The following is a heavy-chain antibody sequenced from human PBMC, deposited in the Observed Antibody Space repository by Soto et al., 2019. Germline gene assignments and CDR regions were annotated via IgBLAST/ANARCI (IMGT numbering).Heavy chain of an antibody. Sequence: ASVKVSCKASGYTFTSYAMHWVRQAPGQRLEWMGWINAGNGNTKYSQKFQGRVTITRDTSASTAYMELSSLRSEDTAVYYFAATPGYSSSWRPNYYYYGMDVWGQGTTVTVSS. J-gene: IGHJ6*02. D-gene: IGHD6-13*01. CDR2: INAGNGNT. CDR1: GYTFTSYA. V-gene: IGHV1-3*01. CDR3: AATPGYSSSWRPNYYYYGMDV.